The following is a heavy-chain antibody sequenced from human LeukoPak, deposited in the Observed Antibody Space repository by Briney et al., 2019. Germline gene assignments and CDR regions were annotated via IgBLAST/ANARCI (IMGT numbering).Heavy chain of an antibody. Sequence: PSETLSLTCTVSGGSISSSSYYWSWIRQPPGKGLEWIGSIYYSGSTYYNPSLKSRVTISVDTSKNQFSLKLSSVTAADTAVYYCARQEFGHFDYWGQGTLVTVSS. D-gene: IGHD3-10*01. CDR2: IYYSGST. J-gene: IGHJ4*02. CDR3: ARQEFGHFDY. V-gene: IGHV4-39*01. CDR1: GGSISSSSYY.